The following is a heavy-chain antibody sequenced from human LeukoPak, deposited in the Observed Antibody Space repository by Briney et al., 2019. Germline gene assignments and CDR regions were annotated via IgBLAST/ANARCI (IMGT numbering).Heavy chain of an antibody. CDR2: ITTSGGST. CDR3: AKEQGSGWHIFDY. CDR1: GFTFSTYA. D-gene: IGHD6-19*01. J-gene: IGHJ4*02. V-gene: IGHV3-23*01. Sequence: GGSLRLSCAASGFTFSTYAMSWVRQAPGKGLEWVSAITTSGGSTYYADSVKGRFTISRDNSKNTLYLQMNSLRVEDTAVYYCAKEQGSGWHIFDYWGQGTLVTVSS.